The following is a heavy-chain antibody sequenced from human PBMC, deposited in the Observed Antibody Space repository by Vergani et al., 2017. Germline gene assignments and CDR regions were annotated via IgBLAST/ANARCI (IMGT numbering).Heavy chain of an antibody. D-gene: IGHD6-19*01. CDR1: GGSISSSSYY. CDR3: ARHSIAVVPPAYYYYYGMDV. Sequence: QLQLQESGPGLVKPSETLSLTFTVSGGSISSSSYYWGWIRQPPGKGLEWIGGIYYSGTTYYNPSLKSRVTISVDTSKNQFSLKLSSVTAADTAVYYCARHSIAVVPPAYYYYYGMDVWGQGTTVTVSS. CDR2: IYYSGTT. J-gene: IGHJ6*02. V-gene: IGHV4-39*01.